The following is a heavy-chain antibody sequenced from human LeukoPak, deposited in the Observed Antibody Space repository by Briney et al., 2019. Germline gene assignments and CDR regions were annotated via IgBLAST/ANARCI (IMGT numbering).Heavy chain of an antibody. J-gene: IGHJ4*02. CDR3: ARDLDGYNAFDY. Sequence: PGGSLRLSCAASGFTFSSYSMNWVRQAPGKGLEWVSSISSSSYIYYADSVKGRFTISRDNAKNSLYLQMNSLRAEDTAVYYCARDLDGYNAFDYWGQGTLVTVSS. CDR1: GFTFSSYS. CDR2: ISSSSYI. D-gene: IGHD5-24*01. V-gene: IGHV3-21*01.